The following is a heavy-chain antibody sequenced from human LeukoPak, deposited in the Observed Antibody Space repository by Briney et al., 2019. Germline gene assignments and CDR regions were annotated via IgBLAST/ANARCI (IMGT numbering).Heavy chain of an antibody. Sequence: SETLSLTYTVSGGSISSNYWSWIRQPPGKGLEWIGDIYYSGRTNYNPSLKSRVTISVDTSKNHFSLKLSSVTAADTAVYYCARATSFDYWGQGILVTVSS. D-gene: IGHD1-26*01. CDR2: IYYSGRT. V-gene: IGHV4-59*08. CDR1: GGSISSNY. CDR3: ARATSFDY. J-gene: IGHJ4*02.